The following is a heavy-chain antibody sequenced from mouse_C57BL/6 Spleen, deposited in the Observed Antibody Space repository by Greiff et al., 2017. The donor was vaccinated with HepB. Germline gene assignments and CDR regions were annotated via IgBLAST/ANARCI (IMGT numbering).Heavy chain of an antibody. CDR1: GYTFTSYG. CDR3: ARDGSSYYYAMDD. J-gene: IGHJ4*01. CDR2: IYPRSGNT. V-gene: IGHV1-81*01. Sequence: QVQLKQSGAELVRPGASVKLSCKASGYTFTSYGISWVKQRTGQGLEWIGEIYPRSGNTYYNEKFKGKATLTADKSSSTAYMELRSLTSEDSAVYFCARDGSSYYYAMDDWGQGTSVTVSS. D-gene: IGHD1-1*01.